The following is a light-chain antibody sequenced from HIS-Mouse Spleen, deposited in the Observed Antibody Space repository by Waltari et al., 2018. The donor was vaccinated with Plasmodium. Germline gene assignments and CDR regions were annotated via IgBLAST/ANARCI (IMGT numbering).Light chain of an antibody. V-gene: IGKV3-20*01. J-gene: IGKJ2*01. CDR2: GAS. Sequence: EIVLTQSPGTLSLSPGERATLSCRASQSVSSSYLAWYQQKPGQAPRLLILGASSRATGIPDRFSGSGSGTDFTLTISRLEPEDFAAYYCQQYGSSPYTFGQGTKLEIK. CDR1: QSVSSSY. CDR3: QQYGSSPYT.